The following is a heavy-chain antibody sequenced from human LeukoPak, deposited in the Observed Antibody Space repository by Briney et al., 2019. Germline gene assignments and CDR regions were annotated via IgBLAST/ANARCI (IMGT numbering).Heavy chain of an antibody. D-gene: IGHD3-10*01. CDR1: GFTFSSYA. CDR2: ISGSGGST. Sequence: GGSLRLSCAASGFTFSSYAMSWVHQAPGKGLEWVSAISGSGGSTYYADSVKGRFTISRDNSKNTLYLQMNSLRAEDTAVYYCADVRGVISSSVDYWGQGTLVTVSS. V-gene: IGHV3-23*01. CDR3: ADVRGVISSSVDY. J-gene: IGHJ4*02.